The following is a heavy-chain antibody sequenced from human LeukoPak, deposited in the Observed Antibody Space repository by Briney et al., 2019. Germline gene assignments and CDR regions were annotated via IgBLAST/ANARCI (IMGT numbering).Heavy chain of an antibody. D-gene: IGHD4-11*01. CDR2: IYYSGST. CDR3: ARAAYSDSPSY. J-gene: IGHJ4*02. V-gene: IGHV4-59*08. Sequence: SETLSLTCTVSGGSISSYYWSWIRQPPGKGLEWIGYIYYSGSTNYNPSLKSRVTISVDTSKNQFSLKLSSVTAADTAVYYCARAAYSDSPSYWGQGTLVTVSS. CDR1: GGSISSYY.